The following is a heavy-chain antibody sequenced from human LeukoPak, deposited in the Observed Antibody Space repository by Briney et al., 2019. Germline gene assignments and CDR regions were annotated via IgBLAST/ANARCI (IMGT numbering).Heavy chain of an antibody. J-gene: IGHJ4*02. CDR3: ARDRTYFSDY. V-gene: IGHV3-33*01. CDR2: IYYDGSNK. Sequence: GGSLGLSCAASGFTFRSAGMHWVRQAPGKGLEWVAVIYYDGSNKYYADSVKGRFTISRDNSKNTLYLQMNSLRAEDTAVYYCARDRTYFSDYWGQGTLVTVSS. CDR1: GFTFRSAG.